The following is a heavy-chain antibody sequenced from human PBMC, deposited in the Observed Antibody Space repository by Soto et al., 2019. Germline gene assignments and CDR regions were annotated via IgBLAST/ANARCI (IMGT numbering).Heavy chain of an antibody. Sequence: QVQLQESGPGLVKPSQTLYLTCRVSGDSIRGGGNYWNWIRQFPGKGLELIGYVYHSGITHYNPSLRGRLTISIDTSKKQFSLRLISETAAETALYYCARDTGLAPTVWGYWGHGTQVTVSS. CDR3: ARDTGLAPTVWGY. V-gene: IGHV4-31*03. J-gene: IGHJ4*03. CDR2: VYHSGIT. CDR1: GDSIRGGGNY. D-gene: IGHD7-27*01.